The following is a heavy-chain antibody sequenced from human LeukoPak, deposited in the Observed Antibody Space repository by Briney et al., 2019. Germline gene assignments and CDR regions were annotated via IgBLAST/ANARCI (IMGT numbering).Heavy chain of an antibody. D-gene: IGHD6-19*01. J-gene: IGHJ4*02. CDR1: GGSITSGDFY. V-gene: IGHV4-30-4*01. Sequence: ASETLSLTCTVSGGSITSGDFYWSWIRQPPGKGLEWIGFIYNTASTYYNKSLQSRPAISMHTSENKISLDLSSVTAADTAVYYCARARQWLGTYYFAYCGQGILATASS. CDR3: ARARQWLGTYYFAY. CDR2: IYNTAST.